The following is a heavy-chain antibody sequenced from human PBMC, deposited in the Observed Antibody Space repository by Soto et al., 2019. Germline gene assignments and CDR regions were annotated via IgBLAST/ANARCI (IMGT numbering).Heavy chain of an antibody. J-gene: IGHJ4*02. D-gene: IGHD3-10*01. CDR1: GYTFTSYA. CDR3: ARVGLLWFGELFAFDY. Sequence: ASVKVSCKASGYTFTSYAMHWVRQAPGQRLGWMGWINAGNGNTKYSQKFQGRVTITRDTSASTAYMELSSLRSEDTAVYYCARVGLLWFGELFAFDYWGQGTLVTVSS. CDR2: INAGNGNT. V-gene: IGHV1-3*01.